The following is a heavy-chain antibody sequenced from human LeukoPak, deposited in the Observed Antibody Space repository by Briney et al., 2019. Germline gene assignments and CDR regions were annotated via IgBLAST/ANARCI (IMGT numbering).Heavy chain of an antibody. V-gene: IGHV3-7*01. CDR1: GFTFRRYW. CDR2: IKEDGSEK. J-gene: IGHJ6*03. D-gene: IGHD3-3*01. CDR3: ASQTYYDFWSGYYYYCMDV. Sequence: GGSLRLSCAVSGFTFRRYWMSWVRQAPGKGLEWLANIKEDGSEKYYVDSVKGRFTISRDNAMNSLYLQMNSLRAEDTAVYYCASQTYYDFWSGYYYYCMDVWGKGTTVTVSS.